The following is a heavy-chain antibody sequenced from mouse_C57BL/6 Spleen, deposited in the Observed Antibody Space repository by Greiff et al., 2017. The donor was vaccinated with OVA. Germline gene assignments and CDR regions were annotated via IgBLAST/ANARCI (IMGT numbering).Heavy chain of an antibody. D-gene: IGHD3-3*01. CDR2: IWSGGST. CDR1: GFSLTSYG. CDR3: ARKRGPRDYAMDY. J-gene: IGHJ4*01. Sequence: VKVVESGPGLVQPSQSLSITCTVSGFSLTSYGVHWVRQSPGKGLEWLGVIWSGGSTDYNAAFISRLSISKDNSKSQVFFKMNSLQADDTAIYYCARKRGPRDYAMDYWGQGTSVTVSS. V-gene: IGHV2-2*01.